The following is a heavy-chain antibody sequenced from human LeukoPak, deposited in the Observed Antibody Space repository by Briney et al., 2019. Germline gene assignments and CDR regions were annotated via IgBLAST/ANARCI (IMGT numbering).Heavy chain of an antibody. D-gene: IGHD4-17*01. V-gene: IGHV3-48*04. CDR1: GFTFSSYS. J-gene: IGHJ4*02. Sequence: HTGGSLRLSCAASGFTFSSYSMNWVRQAPGKGLEWVSYISSSGSTIYYADSVKGRFTISRDNAKNSLYLQMNSLRAEDSAVYYCARERWRSATVTNRYFDYWGQGTLVTVSS. CDR2: ISSSGSTI. CDR3: ARERWRSATVTNRYFDY.